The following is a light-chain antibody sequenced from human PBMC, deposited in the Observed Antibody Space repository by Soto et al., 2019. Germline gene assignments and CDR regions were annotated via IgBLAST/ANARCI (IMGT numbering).Light chain of an antibody. CDR3: HQTYANPWT. V-gene: IGKV1-39*01. J-gene: IGKJ1*01. Sequence: DIQMTQSPSSLSASVGDRFTITCRASQSISNYLNWYQQKPGKAPKVLIYAASRVQSGVPSTFSASGSGTDFALTISSLQPEDFATYYCHQTYANPWTFGQGTKVDI. CDR1: QSISNY. CDR2: AAS.